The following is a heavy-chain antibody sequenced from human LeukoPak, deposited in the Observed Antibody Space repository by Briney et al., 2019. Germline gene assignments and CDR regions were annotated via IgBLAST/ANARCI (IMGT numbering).Heavy chain of an antibody. CDR1: GGSISSYY. D-gene: IGHD3-3*01. Sequence: SETLSLTCTVSGGSISSYYWSWIRQPAGKGLEWIGRIYTSGSTNYNPSLKSRVTMSVDTSKNQFSLKLSSVTAADTAVYYCARGAPTIFGVVLEYFQHWGQGTLVTVSS. CDR3: ARGAPTIFGVVLEYFQH. J-gene: IGHJ1*01. V-gene: IGHV4-4*07. CDR2: IYTSGST.